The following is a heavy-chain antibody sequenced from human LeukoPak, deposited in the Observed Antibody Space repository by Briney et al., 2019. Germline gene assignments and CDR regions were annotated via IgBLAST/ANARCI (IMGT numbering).Heavy chain of an antibody. CDR3: ASPRALYCSSTSCQTANGAFDI. Sequence: GASVKVSCKASGGTFSSYTISWVRQAPGQVLEWMGRIIPILGIANYAQKFQGRVTITADKSTSTAYMELSSLRSEDTAVYYCASPRALYCSSTSCQTANGAFDIWGQGTMVTVSS. J-gene: IGHJ3*02. D-gene: IGHD2-2*01. CDR1: GGTFSSYT. V-gene: IGHV1-69*02. CDR2: IIPILGIA.